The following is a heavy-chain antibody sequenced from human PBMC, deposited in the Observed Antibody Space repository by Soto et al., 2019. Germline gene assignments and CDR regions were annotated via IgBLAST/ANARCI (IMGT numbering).Heavy chain of an antibody. CDR2: IYWDDDK. D-gene: IGHD3-10*01. J-gene: IGHJ4*02. CDR1: GFSLSTSGVG. CDR3: AHRVWFGEATGYFDY. Sequence: QITLKESGPPLVKPTQTLTLTCTFSGFSLSTSGVGVGWIRQPPGKALEWLALIYWDDDKRYSPSLKSRLTITKDTSKNQVVLTMTNMDPVDTATYYCAHRVWFGEATGYFDYWGQGTLVTVSS. V-gene: IGHV2-5*02.